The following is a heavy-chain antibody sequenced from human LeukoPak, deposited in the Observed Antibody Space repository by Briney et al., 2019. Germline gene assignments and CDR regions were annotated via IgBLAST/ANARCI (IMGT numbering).Heavy chain of an antibody. J-gene: IGHJ4*02. V-gene: IGHV3-30*02. CDR2: IRYDGSNT. CDR3: AKPRSLNMVGGAVDY. Sequence: GGSLRLSCVASGFTFSSYGIHWVRQAPGKGLEWVAFIRYDGSNTYYADSVKGRFTFSRDNSMNTLYLQMNSLRAEDTAVYYCAKPRSLNMVGGAVDYWGQGTLVTVSS. D-gene: IGHD2-15*01. CDR1: GFTFSSYG.